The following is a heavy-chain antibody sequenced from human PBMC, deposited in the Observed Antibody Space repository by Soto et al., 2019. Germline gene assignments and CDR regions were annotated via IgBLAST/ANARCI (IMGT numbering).Heavy chain of an antibody. J-gene: IGHJ6*02. V-gene: IGHV4-31*01. CDR3: ARDPRPITGTNGVQDV. CDR2: IYYSGST. CDR1: GGSISSGGYY. D-gene: IGHD1-7*01. Sequence: QVQLQESGPGLVKPSQTLSLTCTVSGGSISSGGYYWSWIRQHPGKGLEWIGYIYYSGSTYYNPSLKSLVTISVDTSKNQFSLKLSSVTAADTAVYYCARDPRPITGTNGVQDVWGQGTTVTVSS.